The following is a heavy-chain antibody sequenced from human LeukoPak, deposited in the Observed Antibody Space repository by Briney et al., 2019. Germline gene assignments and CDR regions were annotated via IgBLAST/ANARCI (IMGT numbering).Heavy chain of an antibody. CDR1: GGSISSYY. CDR2: INHSGST. V-gene: IGHV4-34*01. J-gene: IGHJ4*02. D-gene: IGHD3-22*01. Sequence: SETLSLTCTVSGGSISSYYWSWIRQPPGKGLEWIGEINHSGSTNYNPSLKSRVTISVDTSKNQFSLKLSSVTAADTAVYYCARGRAIVVRYFDYWGQGTLVTVSS. CDR3: ARGRAIVVRYFDY.